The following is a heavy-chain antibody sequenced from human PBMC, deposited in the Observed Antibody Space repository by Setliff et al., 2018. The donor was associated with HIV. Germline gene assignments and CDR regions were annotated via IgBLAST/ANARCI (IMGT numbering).Heavy chain of an antibody. CDR3: ARVGNYMAYAFDI. V-gene: IGHV3-48*04. J-gene: IGHJ3*02. Sequence: GGSLRLSCAASEFTFESYPMTWVRQIPGKGREWLSYISSGGSVIYYADSVKGRVTISRDSGKNSVSLQMNSLRAEDTAVYYCARVGNYMAYAFDIWGQGTLVTVSS. D-gene: IGHD3-10*01. CDR2: ISSGGSVI. CDR1: EFTFESYP.